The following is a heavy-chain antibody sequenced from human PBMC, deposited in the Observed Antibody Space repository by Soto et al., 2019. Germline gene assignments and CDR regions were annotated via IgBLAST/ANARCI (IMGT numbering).Heavy chain of an antibody. V-gene: IGHV3-23*01. Sequence: EVQLLESGGGLVQPGGSLRLSCAASGFTFSSYAMSWVRQAPGKGLEWVSAISGSGGSTYYADSVKGRFTISRDNSKNTLHLQMNSLRAEDTAVYYCAKDLPMVRGVINYIDYWGQGTLVTVSS. J-gene: IGHJ4*02. CDR3: AKDLPMVRGVINYIDY. CDR2: ISGSGGST. CDR1: GFTFSSYA. D-gene: IGHD3-10*01.